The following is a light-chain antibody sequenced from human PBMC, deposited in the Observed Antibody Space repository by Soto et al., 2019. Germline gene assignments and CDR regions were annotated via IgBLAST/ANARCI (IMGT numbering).Light chain of an antibody. CDR2: RNS. CDR1: SSNIGSNY. CDR3: AAWDESLGCVG. Sequence: QAVVTQPPSASGTPGQRVTISCSGSSSNIGSNYVYWYQQLPGTVPQLLIYRNSERPSGVPDRFSGSKSGTSASLAISGLRSEDEGDYFRAAWDESLGCVGIGRGTQLTVL. V-gene: IGLV1-47*01. J-gene: IGLJ2*01.